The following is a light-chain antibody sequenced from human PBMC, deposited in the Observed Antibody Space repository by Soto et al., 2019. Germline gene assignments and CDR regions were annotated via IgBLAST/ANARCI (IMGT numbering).Light chain of an antibody. J-gene: IGLJ2*01. V-gene: IGLV2-14*01. CDR2: EVS. CDR3: CSYAGSTTRVL. Sequence: QSALTQPASVSGSPGQSIIISCTGTSSDVDTYKYVSWYQQHPGKAPKLMIYEVSHRPSGVSDRFSGSKSGNTASLTISGLQAEDEADYYCCSYAGSTTRVLFGGGTKVNVL. CDR1: SSDVDTYKY.